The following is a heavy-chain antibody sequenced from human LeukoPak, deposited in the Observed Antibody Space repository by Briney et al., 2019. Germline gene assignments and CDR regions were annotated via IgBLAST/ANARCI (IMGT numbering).Heavy chain of an antibody. CDR1: GFTFSSYA. CDR2: ISYDGSNK. Sequence: GGSLRLSCAASGFTFSSYAMHWVRQAPGKGLEWVAVISYDGSNKYYADSVKGRFTISRDNAKNSLYLQMNSLRAEDTAVYYCARVGVLNWFDPWGQGTLVTVSS. J-gene: IGHJ5*02. CDR3: ARVGVLNWFDP. D-gene: IGHD3-10*01. V-gene: IGHV3-30-3*01.